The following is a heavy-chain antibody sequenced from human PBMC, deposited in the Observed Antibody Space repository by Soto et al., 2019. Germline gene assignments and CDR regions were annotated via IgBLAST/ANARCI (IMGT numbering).Heavy chain of an antibody. CDR1: GFTFSSYA. V-gene: IGHV3-23*01. Sequence: EVQLLESGGGLVQPGGSLRLSCAASGFTFSSYAMSWVRQAPGKGLELVSALSGSGGSTYYADSEKGRFTISRDNSKNPLYLQRNSLRAEDTAVYYCAKGKTMAKPLFDLWGRGTLVTVSS. CDR3: AKGKTMAKPLFDL. J-gene: IGHJ2*01. CDR2: LSGSGGST. D-gene: IGHD5-12*01.